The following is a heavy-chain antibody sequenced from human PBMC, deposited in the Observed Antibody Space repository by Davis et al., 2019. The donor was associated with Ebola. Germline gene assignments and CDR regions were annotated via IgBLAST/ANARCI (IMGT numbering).Heavy chain of an antibody. CDR2: ISSSSSTI. Sequence: PGGSLRLSCAASGFTFSSYSMNWVRQAPGKGLEWVSYISSSSSTIYYADSVKGRFTISRDNAKNSLYLQMNSLRDEDTAVYYCARDRYDILTTDYYYGMDVWGQGTTVTVSS. V-gene: IGHV3-48*02. D-gene: IGHD3-9*01. CDR1: GFTFSSYS. J-gene: IGHJ6*02. CDR3: ARDRYDILTTDYYYGMDV.